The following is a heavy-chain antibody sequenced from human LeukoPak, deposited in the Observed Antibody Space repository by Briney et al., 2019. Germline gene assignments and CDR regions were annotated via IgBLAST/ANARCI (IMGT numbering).Heavy chain of an antibody. J-gene: IGHJ4*02. CDR3: ATYGSSWSFDY. D-gene: IGHD6-13*01. V-gene: IGHV3-48*04. CDR1: GFTFSSYA. CDR2: ISGRSSTI. Sequence: PGGSLRLSCAASGFTFSSYAMSWVRQAPGKGLEWVSYISGRSSTINYADSVKGRFTISRDNAKNSLYLQMNSLRAEDTAVYYCATYGSSWSFDYWGQGTLVTVSS.